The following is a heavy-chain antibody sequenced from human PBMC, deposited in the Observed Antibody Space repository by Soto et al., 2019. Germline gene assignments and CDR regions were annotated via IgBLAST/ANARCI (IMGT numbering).Heavy chain of an antibody. V-gene: IGHV1-24*01. CDR3: ATDAIVRHGMDV. CDR2: FDPEDGET. Sequence: ASVKVSCKVSGYTLTELSMHWVRQAPGKGLEWMGGFDPEDGETIYAQKFQGRVTMTEDTSTDTAYMELSSLRSEDTAVYYCATDAIVRHGMDVWGQGTTVTVSS. J-gene: IGHJ6*02. CDR1: GYTLTELS. D-gene: IGHD2-2*01.